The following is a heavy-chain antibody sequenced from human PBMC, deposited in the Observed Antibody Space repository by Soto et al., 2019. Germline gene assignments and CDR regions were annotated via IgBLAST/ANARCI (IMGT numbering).Heavy chain of an antibody. CDR2: IYHSGST. CDR1: GFSVSGGSYY. J-gene: IGHJ5*02. CDR3: ERGLYRSGWYNWFDP. Sequence: SETLSVTCTVSGFSVSGGSYYLSWIRQPPGKGLEWIGEIYHSGSTNYNPSLKSRVTISVDKSKNQFSLKLSSVTAADTAVYYCERGLYRSGWYNWFDPWGQGTLVTVSS. D-gene: IGHD6-19*01. V-gene: IGHV4-61*01.